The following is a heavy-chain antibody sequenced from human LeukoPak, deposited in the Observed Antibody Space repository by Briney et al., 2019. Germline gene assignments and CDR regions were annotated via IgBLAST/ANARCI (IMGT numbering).Heavy chain of an antibody. Sequence: SETPSLTCTVSGGSISSYYWSWIRQPPGKGLEWIGYIYYSGSTNYNPSLKSRVTISVDTSKNQFSLKLSSVTAADTAVYYCARDLGPSTMGYYGMDVWGQGTTVTVSS. V-gene: IGHV4-59*01. J-gene: IGHJ6*02. CDR3: ARDLGPSTMGYYGMDV. CDR2: IYYSGST. D-gene: IGHD3-10*01. CDR1: GGSISSYY.